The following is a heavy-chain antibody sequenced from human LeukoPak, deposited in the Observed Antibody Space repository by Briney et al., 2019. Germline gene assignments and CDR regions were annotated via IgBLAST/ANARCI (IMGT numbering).Heavy chain of an antibody. CDR2: FYTSGST. CDR3: ARELGGLRAFLDY. J-gene: IGHJ4*02. CDR1: GASINSGNYY. Sequence: SETLSLTCTVSGASINSGNYYWNWIRQPAGKGLEWIGRFYTSGSTNYSPSLKSRVTISVDTSKNQFSLKLSSVTAADTAVYYCARELGGLRAFLDYWGQGTLVTVSS. D-gene: IGHD3-10*01. V-gene: IGHV4-61*02.